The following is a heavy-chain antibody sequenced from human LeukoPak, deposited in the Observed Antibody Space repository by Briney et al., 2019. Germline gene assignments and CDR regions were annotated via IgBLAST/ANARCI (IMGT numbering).Heavy chain of an antibody. Sequence: SETLSLTCTVSGDSISSYYWSWIRQPPGKGLEWIGYIYYSGSTNYNPSLKSRVTISVDTSKNQFSLKLSSVTAADTAVYYCAKTSGWYGQYYFDYWGQGTLVTVSS. CDR2: IYYSGST. D-gene: IGHD6-19*01. J-gene: IGHJ4*02. CDR3: AKTSGWYGQYYFDY. V-gene: IGHV4-59*01. CDR1: GDSISSYY.